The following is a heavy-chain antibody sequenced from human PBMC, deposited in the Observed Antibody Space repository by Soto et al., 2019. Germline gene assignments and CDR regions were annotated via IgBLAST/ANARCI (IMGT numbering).Heavy chain of an antibody. CDR3: ARVEIDSYYYYYMDV. CDR1: GDSFISYW. V-gene: IGHV5-51*01. Sequence: GESLKISCKGSGDSFISYWIGWVRQITGKGLEWMGIIYPGDSDTRYSPSFQGQVTISADKSISTAYLQWSSLKASDTAMYYCARVEIDSYYYYYMDVWGKGTTVTVSS. J-gene: IGHJ6*03. CDR2: IYPGDSDT. D-gene: IGHD3-10*01.